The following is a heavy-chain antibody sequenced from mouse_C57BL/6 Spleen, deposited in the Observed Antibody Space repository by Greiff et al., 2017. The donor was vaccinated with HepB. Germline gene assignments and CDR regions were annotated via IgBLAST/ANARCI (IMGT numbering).Heavy chain of an antibody. CDR1: GFTFSDYY. Sequence: VQLKESEGGLVQPGSSMKLSCTASGFTFSDYYMAWVRQVPEKGLEWVANINYDGSSTYYLDSLKSRFIISRDNAKNILYLQMSSLKSEDTATYYCARDQGRYYGSSPWYFDVWGTGTTVTVSS. CDR3: ARDQGRYYGSSPWYFDV. D-gene: IGHD1-1*01. CDR2: INYDGSST. J-gene: IGHJ1*03. V-gene: IGHV5-16*01.